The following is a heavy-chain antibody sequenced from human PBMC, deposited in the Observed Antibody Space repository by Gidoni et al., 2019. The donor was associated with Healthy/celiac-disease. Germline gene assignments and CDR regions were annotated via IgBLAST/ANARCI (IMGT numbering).Heavy chain of an antibody. Sequence: QVQLVQSGAEVKKPGASVKGSCKASGDTFTRYYMHWVRPAPGQGLEWMGWINPNSGGTTYAQKFEARVTMTRDTSISTAYMVLSRLRADDTAVYYGARGKDYYDSSGPFVYWGQGTLVTVSS. CDR3: ARGKDYYDSSGPFVY. CDR1: GDTFTRYY. J-gene: IGHJ4*02. D-gene: IGHD3-22*01. CDR2: INPNSGGT. V-gene: IGHV1-2*02.